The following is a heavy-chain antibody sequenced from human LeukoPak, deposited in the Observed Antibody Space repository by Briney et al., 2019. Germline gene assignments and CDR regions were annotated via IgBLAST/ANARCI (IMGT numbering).Heavy chain of an antibody. CDR2: IYSRGNT. D-gene: IGHD3-10*01. CDR3: ARDFWAVGMVRDLNRFDP. J-gene: IGHJ5*02. V-gene: IGHV4-39*07. CDR1: GVSISSGSNY. Sequence: SETLSLTCSVSGVSISSGSNYWGWIRQPPGKTLEWIGSIYSRGNTYYNPSLKSRVIILIDTAKNQFSLKLSSVTAADTAVYYCARDFWAVGMVRDLNRFDPWGQGTLVTVSS.